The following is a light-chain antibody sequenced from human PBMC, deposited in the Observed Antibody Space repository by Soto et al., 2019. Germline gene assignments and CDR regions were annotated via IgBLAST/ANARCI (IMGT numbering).Light chain of an antibody. CDR1: QSLSSNY. J-gene: IGKJ4*01. CDR2: DTS. V-gene: IGKV3-20*01. CDR3: QQYGSSSLT. Sequence: EIVLTQSPGTLSLSPGERATLFCRASQSLSSNYLAWYQQKPGQAPMLLIYDTSTRATGIPDRFSGSGSGADFTLTISRLEPEDFAVYYCQQYGSSSLTFGGGTKVEIK.